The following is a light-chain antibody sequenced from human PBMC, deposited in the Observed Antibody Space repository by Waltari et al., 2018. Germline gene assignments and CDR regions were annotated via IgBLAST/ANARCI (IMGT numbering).Light chain of an antibody. CDR2: DVS. J-gene: IGKJ1*01. CDR3: QHYVRLPVT. V-gene: IGKV3-20*01. Sequence: EIMLTQSPGTLSLSPGERATLSCRASQIISRALAWYQQKPGQAPRLLIYDVSTRASGIPDRISGSGSGTDFSLTISRLEPEDFAVYYCQHYVRLPVTFGQGTKLEFK. CDR1: QIISRA.